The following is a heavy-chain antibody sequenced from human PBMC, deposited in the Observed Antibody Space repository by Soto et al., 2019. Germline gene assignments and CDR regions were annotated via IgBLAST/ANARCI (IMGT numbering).Heavy chain of an antibody. V-gene: IGHV1-2*04. D-gene: IGHD6-13*01. J-gene: IGHJ6*04. CDR3: ARGGMYSSSWYGMDV. Sequence: APVKVSCKASGYTFTGYYMHWVLQAPGQGLEWMGWINPNSGGTNYAQKFQGWVTMTRDTSISTAYMELSRLRSDDTAVYYCARGGMYSSSWYGMDVWGEGTTVTVSS. CDR1: GYTFTGYY. CDR2: INPNSGGT.